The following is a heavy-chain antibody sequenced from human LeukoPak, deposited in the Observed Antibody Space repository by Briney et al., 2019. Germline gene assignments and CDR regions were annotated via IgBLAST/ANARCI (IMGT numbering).Heavy chain of an antibody. Sequence: PGGSLRLSCAASGFTFSSYWMSWVRQAPGKGLEWVANIKQEGGEKYYVDSVKGRFTISRDNAKNSLYLQMNSLRAEDTAVYYCARDGYDFWSGYYYYYYYYMDVWGKGTTVTVSS. J-gene: IGHJ6*03. D-gene: IGHD3-3*01. CDR2: IKQEGGEK. V-gene: IGHV3-7*01. CDR1: GFTFSSYW. CDR3: ARDGYDFWSGYYYYYYYYMDV.